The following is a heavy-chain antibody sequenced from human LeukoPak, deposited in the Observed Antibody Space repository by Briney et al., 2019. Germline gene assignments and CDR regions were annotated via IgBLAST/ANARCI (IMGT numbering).Heavy chain of an antibody. CDR2: IIPIFGIA. CDR3: ARNIAVAGTEWFDP. Sequence: GASVKVSCKASGGTFSSYAISWVRQAPGQGHEWMGRIIPIFGIANYAQKVQGRVTITADKSTSTAYMELSSLRSEDTAVYYCARNIAVAGTEWFDPWGQGTLVTVSS. D-gene: IGHD6-19*01. J-gene: IGHJ5*02. V-gene: IGHV1-69*04. CDR1: GGTFSSYA.